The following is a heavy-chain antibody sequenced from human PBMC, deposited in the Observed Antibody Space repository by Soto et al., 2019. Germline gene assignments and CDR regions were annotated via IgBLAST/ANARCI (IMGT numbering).Heavy chain of an antibody. J-gene: IGHJ1*01. CDR2: IYYSGST. V-gene: IGHV4-31*11. CDR1: GGSMSSGGYY. Sequence: QVQLQESGPGLVKPSQTMSLTCAVSGGSMSSGGYYWSWIRQHPGKGLEWIGYIYYSGSTYYNPSLKSRVTISVDTSKNQFSLKLSSVTAADTAVYYCASGRNPVGTEKYFQHWGQGTLVTVSS. D-gene: IGHD1-1*01. CDR3: ASGRNPVGTEKYFQH.